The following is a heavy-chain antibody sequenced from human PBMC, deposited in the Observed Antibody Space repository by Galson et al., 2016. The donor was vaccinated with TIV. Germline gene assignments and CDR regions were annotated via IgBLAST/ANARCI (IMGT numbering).Heavy chain of an antibody. V-gene: IGHV3-23*01. CDR1: GFTFSSFA. Sequence: SLRLSCAASGFTFSSFAMTWVRQAPGKGLEWVSRISAAGGRTNYADSVKGRFTISRDNPKNTLYLQMSSLRAEDTAVYFCAKMDSSGFDYVRRFDFWGQGTLATVSS. D-gene: IGHD3-22*01. CDR2: ISAAGGRT. J-gene: IGHJ4*02. CDR3: AKMDSSGFDYVRRFDF.